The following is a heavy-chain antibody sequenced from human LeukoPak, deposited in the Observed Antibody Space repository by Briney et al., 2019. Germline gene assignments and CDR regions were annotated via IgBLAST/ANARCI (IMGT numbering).Heavy chain of an antibody. V-gene: IGHV4-4*07. D-gene: IGHD3-22*01. CDR1: GGSISSYY. CDR2: IYTSGST. CDR3: ARVHSDSSGYYRYHFDY. Sequence: SETLSLTCTVSGGSISSYYWSWIRQPAGKGLEWIGRIYTSGSTNYNPSLKSRVTMSVDTSKNQFSLKLSSVTAADTAVYYCARVHSDSSGYYRYHFDYWGQGTLVTISS. J-gene: IGHJ4*02.